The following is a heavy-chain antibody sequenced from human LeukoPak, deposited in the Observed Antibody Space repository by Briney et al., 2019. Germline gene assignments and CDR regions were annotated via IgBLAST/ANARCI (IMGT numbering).Heavy chain of an antibody. CDR2: INPNSGGT. CDR1: GYTFTGYY. Sequence: ASVKVSCKASGYTFTGYYMHWVRQAPGQGLEWMGWINPNSGGTNSAQKFQGRVTMTRDTSISTAYMELSRLRSDDTAVYYCVRPAVAGTEGYYFDYWGQGTLVTVSS. J-gene: IGHJ4*02. CDR3: VRPAVAGTEGYYFDY. D-gene: IGHD6-19*01. V-gene: IGHV1-2*02.